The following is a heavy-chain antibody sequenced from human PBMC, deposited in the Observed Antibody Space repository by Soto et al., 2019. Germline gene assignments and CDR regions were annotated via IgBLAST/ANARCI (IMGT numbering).Heavy chain of an antibody. CDR2: IYYSGST. CDR1: GGSISSYY. Sequence: SETLSLTCTVSGGSISSYYWSWIRQPPGKGLEWIGYIYYSGSTNYNPSLKSRVTISVDTSKNQFSLKLSSVTAADTAVYYCGGSGDFWRGRTWGFDHWGQGTLVTVSS. CDR3: GGSGDFWRGRTWGFDH. V-gene: IGHV4-59*08. J-gene: IGHJ4*02. D-gene: IGHD3-3*01.